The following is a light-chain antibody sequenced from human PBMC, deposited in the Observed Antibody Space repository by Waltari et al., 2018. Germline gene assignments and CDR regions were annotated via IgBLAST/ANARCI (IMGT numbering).Light chain of an antibody. CDR3: AAWDDSLSGLV. Sequence: QSVLTQPPSASGTPGQKVTISCNGSSSNIGSNYVYCYQQLPATAPKLLIFKNNQRPSGVPDRFSDSKSGTSASLAINGLRSEDEADYYCAAWDDSLSGLVLGGGTKVTVL. J-gene: IGLJ3*02. CDR2: KNN. CDR1: SSNIGSNY. V-gene: IGLV1-47*01.